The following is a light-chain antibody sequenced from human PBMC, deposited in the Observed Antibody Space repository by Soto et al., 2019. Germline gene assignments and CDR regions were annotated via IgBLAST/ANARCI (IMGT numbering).Light chain of an antibody. V-gene: IGKV3-20*01. Sequence: EIVLRQSPGTLSLSPGERATLSCRASQSVSSSYLAWYQQKPGQAPRLLIYGASSRATGIPDRFSGSGSGTDLTLTISRLEPEDFAVYYCQQYGSSPRTFGQGTKV. CDR1: QSVSSSY. J-gene: IGKJ1*01. CDR3: QQYGSSPRT. CDR2: GAS.